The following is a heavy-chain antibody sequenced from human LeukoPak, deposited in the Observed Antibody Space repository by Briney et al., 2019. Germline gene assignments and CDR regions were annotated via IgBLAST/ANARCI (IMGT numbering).Heavy chain of an antibody. CDR1: GGSFSGYY. Sequence: SETLSLTCAVYGGSFSGYYWSWIRQPPGKGLEWIGEINHSGSTNYNPSLKGRVTISVDTSKNQFSLKLSSVTAADTAVYYCARLVVIPYYYYYGMDVWGQGTTVTVSS. J-gene: IGHJ6*02. D-gene: IGHD3-22*01. V-gene: IGHV4-34*01. CDR3: ARLVVIPYYYYYGMDV. CDR2: INHSGST.